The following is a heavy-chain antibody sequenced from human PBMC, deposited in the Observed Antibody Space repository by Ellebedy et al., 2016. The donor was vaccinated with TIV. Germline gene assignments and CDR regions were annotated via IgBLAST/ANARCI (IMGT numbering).Heavy chain of an antibody. V-gene: IGHV1-46*04. CDR2: INPSVGST. D-gene: IGHD6-19*01. Sequence: AASVKVSCQASGYTFRSYFMHWVRQAPGQGLEWMGIINPSVGSTTYAQNLQGRFTMTRDTSTTTVYMELSSLRSEDTAVYYCARARGSGWLHTPDYWGQGTLVIVSS. CDR3: ARARGSGWLHTPDY. CDR1: GYTFRSYF. J-gene: IGHJ4*02.